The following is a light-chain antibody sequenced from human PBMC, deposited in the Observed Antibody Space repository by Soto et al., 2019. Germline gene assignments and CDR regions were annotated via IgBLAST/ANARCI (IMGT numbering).Light chain of an antibody. CDR2: EGS. Sequence: QSALTQPASVSGSPGQSITISCTGASSDVGSYYLVSWYQQYPGKAPKLMIYEGSKRPSGVPGRFSGSKSANTASLTISGLQAEDEADYYCCSYAGSTTWVFGGGTKLTVL. CDR3: CSYAGSTTWV. J-gene: IGLJ3*02. V-gene: IGLV2-23*01. CDR1: SSDVGSYYL.